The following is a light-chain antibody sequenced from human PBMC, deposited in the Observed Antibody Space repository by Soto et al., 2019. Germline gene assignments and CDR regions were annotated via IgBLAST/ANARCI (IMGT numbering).Light chain of an antibody. CDR2: DVT. V-gene: IGLV2-14*03. CDR3: SSYRASSTTHYV. Sequence: QSALTQPASLSGSPGQSNTISCTGTSSDIGGYNYVSWYQQHPGKAPKLIIHDVTNRPSGVSDRFFGSKSGNTASLTISGLQAEDEADYYCSSYRASSTTHYVFGTGTKLTVL. J-gene: IGLJ1*01. CDR1: SSDIGGYNY.